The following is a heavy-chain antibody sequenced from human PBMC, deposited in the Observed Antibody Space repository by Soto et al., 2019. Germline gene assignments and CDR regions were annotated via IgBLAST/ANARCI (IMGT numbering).Heavy chain of an antibody. Sequence: GGSLRLSCAASGFTFSSYAMSWVRQAPGKGLEWVSAIRGSGGSKYYADSVKGRFTISRDNYKNTLYLQMNSLRAEDTAVYYCEKAGGRGLQLIEVYFDYWGQGTLVTVSS. CDR1: GFTFSSYA. CDR3: EKAGGRGLQLIEVYFDY. J-gene: IGHJ4*02. V-gene: IGHV3-23*01. CDR2: IRGSGGSK. D-gene: IGHD5-12*01.